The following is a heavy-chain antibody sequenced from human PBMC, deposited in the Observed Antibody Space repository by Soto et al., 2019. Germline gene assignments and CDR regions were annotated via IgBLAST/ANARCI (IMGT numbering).Heavy chain of an antibody. J-gene: IGHJ5*02. CDR2: IYYSGST. Sequence: KSSETLSLTCTVSGGSISGGGYYWSWIRQHPGKGLEWIGYIYYSGSTYYNPSLKSRVTISVDTSKNQFSLKLSSVTAADTDVYYCARDSGYNWNYGNWFDPWGQGTLVTVSS. D-gene: IGHD1-7*01. V-gene: IGHV4-31*03. CDR3: ARDSGYNWNYGNWFDP. CDR1: GGSISGGGYY.